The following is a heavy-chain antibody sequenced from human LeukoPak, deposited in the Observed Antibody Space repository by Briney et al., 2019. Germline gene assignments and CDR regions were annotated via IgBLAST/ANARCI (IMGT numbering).Heavy chain of an antibody. CDR1: GFSFSSYW. D-gene: IGHD3-22*01. Sequence: GGSLRLSCVASGFSFSSYWMAWVRQAPGKGLEWVANIKYDGSLKFYVDSVKGRFTISRDNAKNSPYLEMNSLRVDDTAVYFCASSHDSSGNDWGQGTMVTVSS. CDR3: ASSHDSSGND. J-gene: IGHJ4*02. V-gene: IGHV3-7*01. CDR2: IKYDGSLK.